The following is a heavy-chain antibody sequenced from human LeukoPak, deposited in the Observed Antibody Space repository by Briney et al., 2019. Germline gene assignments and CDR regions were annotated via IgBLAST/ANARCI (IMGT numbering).Heavy chain of an antibody. CDR1: GFTFSSYA. CDR2: ISYDGSNK. V-gene: IGHV3-30*01. J-gene: IGHJ4*02. D-gene: IGHD4-23*01. CDR3: ARDGWYGGNSYLDY. Sequence: GESLRLSCAASGFTFSSYAMHWVRQAPGKGLEWVAVISYDGSNKYYADSVKGRFTISRDNSKNTLYLQMNSLSAEDTAVYYCARDGWYGGNSYLDYWGQGTLVTVSS.